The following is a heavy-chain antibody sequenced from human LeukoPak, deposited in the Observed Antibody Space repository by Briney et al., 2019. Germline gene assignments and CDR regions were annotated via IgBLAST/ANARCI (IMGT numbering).Heavy chain of an antibody. J-gene: IGHJ6*02. CDR1: GYAFTSYD. Sequence: ASVKVSCKASGYAFTSYDINWVRQATGQGLEWMGWMNPNSGNTGYAQKFQGRVTMTRNTSISTAYMELSGLRSEDTAVYYCARDMGAGYSSSWYGGKDYGMDVWGQGTTVTVSS. D-gene: IGHD6-13*01. V-gene: IGHV1-8*01. CDR3: ARDMGAGYSSSWYGGKDYGMDV. CDR2: MNPNSGNT.